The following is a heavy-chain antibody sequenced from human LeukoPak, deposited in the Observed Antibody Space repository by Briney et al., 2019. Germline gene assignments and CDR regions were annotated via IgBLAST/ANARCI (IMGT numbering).Heavy chain of an antibody. CDR2: INPNSGGT. CDR1: GYTFTGYY. J-gene: IGHJ4*02. Sequence: ASVKVSCKASGYTFTGYYMHWVRQAPGQGLERMGWINPNSGGTNYAQKFQGRVTMTRDTSISTAYMELSRLRSDDTAVYYCAQSAGYSGYDGGWGQGTLVTVSS. CDR3: AQSAGYSGYDGG. D-gene: IGHD5-12*01. V-gene: IGHV1-2*02.